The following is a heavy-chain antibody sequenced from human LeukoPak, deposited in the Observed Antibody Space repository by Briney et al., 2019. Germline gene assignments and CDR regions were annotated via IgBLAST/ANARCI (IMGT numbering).Heavy chain of an antibody. CDR2: ISYDGSNK. D-gene: IGHD3-10*01. J-gene: IGHJ4*02. CDR1: GFTFSSYA. V-gene: IGHV3-30*04. Sequence: PGGSLRLSCAASGFTFSSYAMHWVRQAPGKGLEWVAVISYDGSNKYYADSVKGRFTISRDNSKNTLYLQMNSLRAEDTAVYYCARDRYMVRGVDYSPSDYWGQGTLVTVSS. CDR3: ARDRYMVRGVDYSPSDY.